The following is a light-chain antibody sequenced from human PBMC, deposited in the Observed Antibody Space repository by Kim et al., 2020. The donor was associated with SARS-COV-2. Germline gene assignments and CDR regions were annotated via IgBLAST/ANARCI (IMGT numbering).Light chain of an antibody. CDR1: TGAVTSGYY. CDR3: LLYFSGQGV. V-gene: IGLV7-43*01. J-gene: IGLJ3*02. Sequence: PVGTVTLTCASSTGAVTSGYYPNWFQQKPGQAPRPLIYSTINKHSWTPARFSGSLLGGKAALTLSDVQPEDEAEYFCLLYFSGQGVFGGGTQLTVL. CDR2: STI.